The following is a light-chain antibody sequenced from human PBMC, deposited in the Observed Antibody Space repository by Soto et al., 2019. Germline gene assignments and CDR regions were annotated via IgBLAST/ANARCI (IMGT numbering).Light chain of an antibody. V-gene: IGKV4-1*01. CDR1: QSILYNSNNKNY. Sequence: DIVMTQSPDSLAVSLGERATINCKSSQSILYNSNNKNYLAWYQQKAGQPPKLLIYWASTRESGVPDRFSGSGSGTDFTLTISSLQAEDVSVYYCQQYHDTPRTFDQGTKVEIK. J-gene: IGKJ1*01. CDR2: WAS. CDR3: QQYHDTPRT.